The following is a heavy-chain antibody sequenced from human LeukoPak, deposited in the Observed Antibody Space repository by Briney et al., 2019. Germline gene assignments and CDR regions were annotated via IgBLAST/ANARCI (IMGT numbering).Heavy chain of an antibody. J-gene: IGHJ5*02. D-gene: IGHD6-19*01. CDR3: AKKYSSGWYLGWFDP. V-gene: IGHV3-23*01. CDR2: ISGSGGST. Sequence: GGSLRLSCAASGFTFSSYEMNWVRQAPGKGLEWVSAISGSGGSTYYADSVKGRFTISRDNSKNTLYLQMNSLRAEDTAVYYCAKKYSSGWYLGWFDPWGQGTLVTVSS. CDR1: GFTFSSYE.